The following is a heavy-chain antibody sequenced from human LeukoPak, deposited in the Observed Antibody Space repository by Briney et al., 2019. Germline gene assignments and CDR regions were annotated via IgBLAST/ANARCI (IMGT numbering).Heavy chain of an antibody. J-gene: IGHJ4*02. CDR2: IYYSGST. D-gene: IGHD1-26*01. CDR1: GGSISSSSYY. Sequence: PSETLSLTCTVSGGSISSSSYYWGWIRQPPGKGLEWIGSIYYSGSTYYNPSLKSRVTISVDTSKNQFSLKLSSVTAADTAVYYCARDPSGSYRWAFDYWGQGTLVTVSS. V-gene: IGHV4-39*07. CDR3: ARDPSGSYRWAFDY.